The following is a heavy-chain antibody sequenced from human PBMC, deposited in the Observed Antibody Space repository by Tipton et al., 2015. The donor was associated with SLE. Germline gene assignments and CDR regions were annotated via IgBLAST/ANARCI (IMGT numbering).Heavy chain of an antibody. J-gene: IGHJ4*02. CDR1: GFTFSNSV. CDR2: IFTGDSR. CDR3: ARSDTDLTFPYYFDS. D-gene: IGHD2/OR15-2a*01. Sequence: SLRLSCAASGFTFSNSVMAWVRQGPGKGLEWVSLIFTGDSRSYADSVRGRFSISRDNSKNTLYLQMNTLRDDDTALYYCARSDTDLTFPYYFDSWGQGPRVTVSS. V-gene: IGHV3-23*03.